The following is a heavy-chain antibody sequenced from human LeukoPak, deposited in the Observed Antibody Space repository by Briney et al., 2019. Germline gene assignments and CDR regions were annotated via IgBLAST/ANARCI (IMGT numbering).Heavy chain of an antibody. Sequence: EASVKVSCKASGYTFTGYYMHWVRQAPGQGLEWMGIINPSGGSTSYAQKFQGRVTMTRDTSTSTVYMELSSLRSEDTAVYYCARELGYCSGGSCHYDSSGPTYFDYWGQGTLVTVSS. CDR3: ARELGYCSGGSCHYDSSGPTYFDY. CDR1: GYTFTGYY. J-gene: IGHJ4*02. CDR2: INPSGGST. V-gene: IGHV1-46*01. D-gene: IGHD2-15*01.